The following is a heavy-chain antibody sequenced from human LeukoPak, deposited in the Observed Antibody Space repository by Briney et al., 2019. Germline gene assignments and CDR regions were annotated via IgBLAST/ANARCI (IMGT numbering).Heavy chain of an antibody. CDR2: ISGSGGST. CDR3: AKLSSGNLCYFDY. J-gene: IGHJ4*02. V-gene: IGHV3-23*01. D-gene: IGHD3-3*01. Sequence: PGGSLRLSCAASGFTFSSYAMSWVRQAPGKGLEWVSGISGSGGSTYYADSVKGRFTISRDNSKNTLYLQMNSLRAEDTAVYYCAKLSSGNLCYFDYWGQGTLVTVSS. CDR1: GFTFSSYA.